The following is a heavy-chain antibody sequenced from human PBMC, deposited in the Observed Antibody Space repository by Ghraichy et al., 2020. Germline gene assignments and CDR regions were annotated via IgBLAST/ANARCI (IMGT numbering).Heavy chain of an antibody. V-gene: IGHV4-34*01. D-gene: IGHD1-1*01. Sequence: SQTLSLTCAVYGGSFSGYYWSWIRQPPGKGLEWIGEINHSGSTNYNPSLKSRVTISVDTSKNQFSLKLSSVTAADTAVYYCTRWERYSGFDPWGQGTLVTVSS. J-gene: IGHJ5*02. CDR1: GGSFSGYY. CDR3: TRWERYSGFDP. CDR2: INHSGST.